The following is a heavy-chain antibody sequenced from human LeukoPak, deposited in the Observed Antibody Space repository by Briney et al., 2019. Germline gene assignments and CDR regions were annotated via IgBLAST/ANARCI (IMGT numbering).Heavy chain of an antibody. Sequence: PGGSLRLSCAASGFTVSGTYMSWVRQAPGKGLEWASVIYTAGNTFYADSVKGRFTISRDNAKNTLYLQMNSLRAEDTAVYYCAVADYTVDYWGQGTLVTVSS. D-gene: IGHD4-11*01. V-gene: IGHV3-66*01. CDR1: GFTVSGTY. J-gene: IGHJ4*02. CDR2: IYTAGNT. CDR3: AVADYTVDY.